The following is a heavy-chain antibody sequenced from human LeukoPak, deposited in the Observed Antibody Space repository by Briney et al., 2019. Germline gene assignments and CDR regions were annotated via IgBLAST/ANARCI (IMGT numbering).Heavy chain of an antibody. CDR1: GGSISSSSYY. D-gene: IGHD5/OR15-5a*01. Sequence: PSETLSLTCTVSGGSISSSSYYWSWIRQHPGKGLEWIGYIYYSGSTYYNPSLKSRVTISVDTSKNQFSLKLSSVTAADTAVYYCARSLPPSTNPQYYYYYYGMDVWGQGTTVTVSS. CDR2: IYYSGST. V-gene: IGHV4-31*03. J-gene: IGHJ6*02. CDR3: ARSLPPSTNPQYYYYYYGMDV.